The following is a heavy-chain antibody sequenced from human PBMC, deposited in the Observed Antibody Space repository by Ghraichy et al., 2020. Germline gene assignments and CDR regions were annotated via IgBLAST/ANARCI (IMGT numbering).Heavy chain of an antibody. V-gene: IGHV1-69*04. CDR1: GGTFSSYT. D-gene: IGHD6-13*01. CDR3: ARERRYSSSWKTPSYYYYYYMDV. Sequence: SVKVSCKASGGTFSSYTISWVRQAPGQGLEWMGRIIPILGIANYAQKFQGRVTITADKSTSTAYMELSSLRSEDTAVYYCARERRYSSSWKTPSYYYYYYMDVWGKGTTVTVSS. CDR2: IIPILGIA. J-gene: IGHJ6*03.